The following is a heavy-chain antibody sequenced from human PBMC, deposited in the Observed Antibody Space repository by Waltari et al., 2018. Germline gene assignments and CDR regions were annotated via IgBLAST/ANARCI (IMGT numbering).Heavy chain of an antibody. Sequence: QVQLVQSGAEVKKPGASVKVSCKASGYTFTGYYMHWVRQAPGQGLEWMGRINTKRVGTNYAQKFQGRVTMTRDTSISTAYMELSRLRSDDTAVYYCARDSKSIVGVVIHNWFDPWGQGTLVTVSS. J-gene: IGHJ5*02. CDR3: ARDSKSIVGVVIHNWFDP. D-gene: IGHD3-3*01. CDR2: INTKRVGT. V-gene: IGHV1-2*06. CDR1: GYTFTGYY.